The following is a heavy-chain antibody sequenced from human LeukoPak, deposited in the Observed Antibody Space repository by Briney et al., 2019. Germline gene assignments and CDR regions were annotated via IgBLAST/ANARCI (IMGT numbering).Heavy chain of an antibody. D-gene: IGHD5-24*01. Sequence: ASVKVSCKASGYTFTSYGISWVRQAPGQGLEWMGWISAYNGNTNYAQKLQGRVTMTTETSTSTAYMELRSLRSDDTAVYYCARTRWLQTLLDYWGQGTLVTVSS. CDR1: GYTFTSYG. CDR3: ARTRWLQTLLDY. CDR2: ISAYNGNT. V-gene: IGHV1-18*01. J-gene: IGHJ4*02.